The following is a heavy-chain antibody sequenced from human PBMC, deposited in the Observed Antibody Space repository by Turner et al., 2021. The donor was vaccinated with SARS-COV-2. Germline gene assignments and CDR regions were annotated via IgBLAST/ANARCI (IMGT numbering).Heavy chain of an antibody. J-gene: IGHJ6*02. CDR3: ARRMDTAMDYYGTDV. CDR2: IYYSGSA. CDR1: VGSISSSSYY. Sequence: QLQLQDSLPGLVKPSEPLSLTCTVSVGSISSSSYYWGWIRQPPGKGLEWFGNIYYSGSAYYNPSLKSRVTISVDPSKNQFSLKLTSVTAADTAVYYCARRMDTAMDYYGTDVWGQGTTVTVSS. V-gene: IGHV4-39*01. D-gene: IGHD5-18*01.